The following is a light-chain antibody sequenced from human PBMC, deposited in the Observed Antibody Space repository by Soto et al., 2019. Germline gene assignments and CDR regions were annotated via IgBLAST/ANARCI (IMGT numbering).Light chain of an antibody. CDR2: GAS. CDR3: QQYGGSPPYT. J-gene: IGKJ2*01. CDR1: RSVSSN. V-gene: IGKV3-15*01. Sequence: EIVMTQSPATLSVSPGERATLSCRASRSVSSNLAWYQQKPGQAPRLLMYGASTRATGIPARFSGSGSGTEFTLTISSLQSEDFAVYYCQQYGGSPPYTFGQGTKLEIK.